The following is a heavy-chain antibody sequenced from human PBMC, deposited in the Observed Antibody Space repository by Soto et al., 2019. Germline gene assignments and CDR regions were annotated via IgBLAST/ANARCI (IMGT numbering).Heavy chain of an antibody. Sequence: SVKVSCKASGYTFTGYYMHWVRQAPGQGLEWMGWINPNSGGTNYAQKFQGRVTMTRDTSISTAYMELSRLRSDDTAVYYCARDIVVVTAIRTLNWFDPWGQGTLVTVSS. CDR2: INPNSGGT. CDR1: GYTFTGYY. CDR3: ARDIVVVTAIRTLNWFDP. V-gene: IGHV1-2*02. J-gene: IGHJ5*02. D-gene: IGHD2-21*02.